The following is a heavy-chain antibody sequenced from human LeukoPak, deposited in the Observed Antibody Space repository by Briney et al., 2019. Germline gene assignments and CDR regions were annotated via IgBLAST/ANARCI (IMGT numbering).Heavy chain of an antibody. CDR1: GGSFSGYY. J-gene: IGHJ4*02. V-gene: IGHV4-34*01. CDR2: INHSGST. Sequence: SETLSLTCAVYGGSFSGYYWSWIRQPPGKGLEWIGEINHSGSTNYNPSLKSRVTISVDTSKNQFSLKLSSVTAADTAVYYCARPALTGLVVYYFDYWGQGTLVTVSS. D-gene: IGHD3-9*01. CDR3: ARPALTGLVVYYFDY.